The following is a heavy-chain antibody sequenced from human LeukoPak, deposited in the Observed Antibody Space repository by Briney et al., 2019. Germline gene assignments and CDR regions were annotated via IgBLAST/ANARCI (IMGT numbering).Heavy chain of an antibody. CDR1: GGSFSGYY. CDR3: ARRAKRYCSSTSCRHGGSFDY. CDR2: INHSGST. D-gene: IGHD2-2*01. J-gene: IGHJ4*02. Sequence: SETLSLTCAVSGGSFSGYYWSWIRQPPGKGLEWIGEINHSGSTNYNPSLKSRVTISVDTSKNQFSLKLSSVTAADTAVYYCARRAKRYCSSTSCRHGGSFDYWGQGTLVTVSS. V-gene: IGHV4-34*01.